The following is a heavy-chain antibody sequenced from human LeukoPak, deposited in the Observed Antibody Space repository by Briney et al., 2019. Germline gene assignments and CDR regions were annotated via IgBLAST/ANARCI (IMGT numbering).Heavy chain of an antibody. CDR1: GFTFSSYA. CDR3: ARDSHASSWYQDY. CDR2: ISGSGGST. D-gene: IGHD6-13*01. Sequence: GGSLRLSCAASGFTFSSYAMSWVRQAPGKGLEWVSAISGSGGSTYYADSVKGRFTISRDNSKNTLYLQVNSLRAEDTAVYYCARDSHASSWYQDYWGQGTLVTVSS. V-gene: IGHV3-23*01. J-gene: IGHJ4*02.